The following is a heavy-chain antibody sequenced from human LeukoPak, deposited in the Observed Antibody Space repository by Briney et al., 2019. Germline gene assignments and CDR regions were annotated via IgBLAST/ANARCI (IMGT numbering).Heavy chain of an antibody. V-gene: IGHV1-2*02. CDR1: GYTFTAYY. D-gene: IGHD5-18*01. CDR3: ARDKEIQLWLPEGLDP. CDR2: INPNSGGT. Sequence: GASVKVSCKASGYTFTAYYVHWVRQAPGQGLEWMGWINPNSGGTNYAQKFQGRVTMTRDTSISTAYMELSRLRSDDTAVYYCARDKEIQLWLPEGLDPWGQGTLVTVSS. J-gene: IGHJ5*02.